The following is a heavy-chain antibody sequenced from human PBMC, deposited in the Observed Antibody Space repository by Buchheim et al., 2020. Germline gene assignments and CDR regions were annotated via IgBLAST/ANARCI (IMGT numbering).Heavy chain of an antibody. CDR1: GFTFSAYP. V-gene: IGHV3-23*01. CDR3: AKEYRSDWTGFDY. D-gene: IGHD6-19*01. CDR2: ISAGVETP. J-gene: IGHJ4*02. Sequence: EVLLLESGGGLVPPGGSLRVSCAASGFTFSAYPMSWVRQAPGKGLEWVCAISAGVETPYYADSVKGRFTISRDNSKNTLHLQMNILGAEDTAVYYCAKEYRSDWTGFDYWGQG.